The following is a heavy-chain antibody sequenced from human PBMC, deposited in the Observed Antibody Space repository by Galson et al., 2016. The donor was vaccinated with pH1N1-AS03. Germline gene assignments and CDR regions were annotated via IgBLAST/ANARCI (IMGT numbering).Heavy chain of an antibody. Sequence: SLRLSCAASGLEFSYFWMTWVRQAPGKGPEWVANIKQDGSETHYVDSVKGRSTISRDNAKNSLYLQMNSLRVEDTAMYYCARGEMIGDDSWGQGTLVTVSS. V-gene: IGHV3-7*03. J-gene: IGHJ4*02. D-gene: IGHD3-16*01. CDR3: ARGEMIGDDS. CDR2: IKQDGSET. CDR1: GLEFSYFW.